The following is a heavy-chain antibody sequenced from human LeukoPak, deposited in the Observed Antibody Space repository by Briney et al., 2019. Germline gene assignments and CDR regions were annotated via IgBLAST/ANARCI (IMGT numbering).Heavy chain of an antibody. V-gene: IGHV1-69*13. Sequence: GASVKVSCKASGGTFSSYAISWVRQAPGQGLEWMGGIIPIFGTANYAQKFQGRVTITADESTSTAYMELSSLRFEDTAVYYCARTSIAAQLRAAFDYWGQGTLVTVSS. CDR2: IIPIFGTA. D-gene: IGHD6-13*01. CDR3: ARTSIAAQLRAAFDY. J-gene: IGHJ4*02. CDR1: GGTFSSYA.